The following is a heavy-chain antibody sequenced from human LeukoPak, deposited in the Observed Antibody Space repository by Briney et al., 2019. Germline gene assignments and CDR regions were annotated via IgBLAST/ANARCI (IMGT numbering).Heavy chain of an antibody. Sequence: ASVKVSCKASGYSFTNYDINWVRQASGQGLEWMGWMNPDNGNTAYAQKFQGRVTITTNSSESTAYMGLSSLRSEDTAVYYCVAYASGSFDYWGQGTLVSVSS. V-gene: IGHV1-8*03. J-gene: IGHJ4*02. CDR3: VAYASGSFDY. CDR1: GYSFTNYD. CDR2: MNPDNGNT. D-gene: IGHD6-19*01.